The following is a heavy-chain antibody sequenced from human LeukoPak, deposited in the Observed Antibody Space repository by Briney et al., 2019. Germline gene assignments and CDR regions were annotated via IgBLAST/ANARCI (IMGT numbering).Heavy chain of an antibody. V-gene: IGHV4-4*07. D-gene: IGHD4-17*01. J-gene: IGHJ4*02. CDR1: GGSISSYY. CDR3: ARLHDYGDYVGDY. CDR2: IYTSGST. Sequence: PSDTLSLTCTVSGGSISSYYWSWIRQPAGKGLEWIGRIYTSGSTNYNPSLKSRVTISVDKSKNQFSLKLSSVTAADTAVYCCARLHDYGDYVGDYWGQGTLVTVSS.